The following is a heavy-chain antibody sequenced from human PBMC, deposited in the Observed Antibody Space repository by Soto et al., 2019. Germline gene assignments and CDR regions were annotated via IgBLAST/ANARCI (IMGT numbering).Heavy chain of an antibody. CDR3: AKDRWLQSQGVPDAFDI. CDR2: ISGSGGST. J-gene: IGHJ3*02. CDR1: GFTFSSYA. D-gene: IGHD5-12*01. V-gene: IGHV3-23*01. Sequence: AGGSLRLSCAASGFTFSSYAMSWVHQAPGKGLEWVSAISGSGGSTYYADSVKGRFTISRDNSKNTLYLQMNSLRAEDTAVYYCAKDRWLQSQGVPDAFDIWGQGTMVTVSS.